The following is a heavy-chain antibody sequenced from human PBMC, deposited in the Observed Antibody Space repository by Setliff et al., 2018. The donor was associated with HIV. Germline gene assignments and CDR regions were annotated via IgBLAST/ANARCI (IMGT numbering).Heavy chain of an antibody. V-gene: IGHV4-39*01. J-gene: IGHJ4*02. D-gene: IGHD5-18*01. CDR2: IYYSGST. CDR3: ARRYSYGFGY. Sequence: SETLSLTCTVSEGSFSGHYWSWIRQPPGKGLEWIGSIYYSGSTYYNPSLKSRVTISADTSKNQFSLRLSSVIAADTAVYYCARRYSYGFGYWGQGTLVTVSS. CDR1: EGSFSGHY.